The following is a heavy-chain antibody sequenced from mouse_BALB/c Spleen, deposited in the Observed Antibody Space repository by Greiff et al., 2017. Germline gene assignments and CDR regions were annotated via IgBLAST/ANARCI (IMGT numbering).Heavy chain of an antibody. CDR2: ISSGGSYT. Sequence: EVKLMESGGDLVKPGGSLKLSCAASGFTFSSYGMSWVRQTPDKRLEWVATISSGGSYTYYPDSVKGRFTISRDNAKNTLYLQMSSLKSEDTAMYYGARHDAGIGMDYWGQGTSVTVSS. D-gene: IGHD2-3*01. V-gene: IGHV5-6*01. CDR1: GFTFSSYG. J-gene: IGHJ4*01. CDR3: ARHDAGIGMDY.